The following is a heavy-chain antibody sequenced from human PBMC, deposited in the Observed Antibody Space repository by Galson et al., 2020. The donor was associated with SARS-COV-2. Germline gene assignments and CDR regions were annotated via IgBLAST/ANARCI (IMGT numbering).Heavy chain of an antibody. V-gene: IGHV3-15*01. D-gene: IGHD1-26*01. Sequence: GGSLRLSCAASGFTFSNAWMSWVRQAPGKGLEWVGRIKSKNDGGTTDYAAPEKGRFTISRDESKNTLYLQMNSLKTEDTAVYYCTTDSGSYGYDGMDVWGQGTTVTVAS. J-gene: IGHJ6*02. CDR2: IKSKNDGGTT. CDR1: GFTFSNAW. CDR3: TTDSGSYGYDGMDV.